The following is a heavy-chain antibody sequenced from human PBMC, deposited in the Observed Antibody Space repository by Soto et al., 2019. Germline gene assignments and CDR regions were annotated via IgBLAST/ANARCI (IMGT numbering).Heavy chain of an antibody. CDR1: GGSVSSSSYY. CDR3: GSLEGLATISYYFDY. D-gene: IGHD3-9*01. Sequence: QLQLQESGPGLVKPSETLSLTCTVSGGSVSSSSYYWGWVRQPPGKGLEWIGSVYYSGSTYYNPCHAIRVTLSVAKSKNQFSLKLMSLSASDTAVYHRGSLEGLATISYYFDYWGQGALVTVSS. V-gene: IGHV4-39*01. J-gene: IGHJ4*02. CDR2: VYYSGST.